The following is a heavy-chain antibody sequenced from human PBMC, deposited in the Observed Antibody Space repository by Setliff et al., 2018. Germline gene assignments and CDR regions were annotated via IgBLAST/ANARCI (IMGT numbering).Heavy chain of an antibody. V-gene: IGHV3-9*01. CDR3: VRAFWTYSEHASLACFDY. J-gene: IGHJ4*02. D-gene: IGHD5-12*01. Sequence: GGSLRLSCAASGFIFDDYAMHWVRQAPGKGLELVSGIRAGSDNIAYADSVKGRFTISRDNAKNSVYMQVNSLRAEDTALYYCVRAFWTYSEHASLACFDYWGQGALVTVSS. CDR1: GFIFDDYA. CDR2: IRAGSDNI.